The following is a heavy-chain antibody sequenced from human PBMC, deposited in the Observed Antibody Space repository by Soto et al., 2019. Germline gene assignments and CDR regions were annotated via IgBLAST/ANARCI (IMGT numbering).Heavy chain of an antibody. Sequence: GGSLRLSCAASGFTFSSYGMHWVRQAPGKGLEWVAVISYDGSNKYYADSVKGRFTISRDNSKNTLYLQMNSLRAEDTAVYYCAKKDETLFYYYYGMDVWGQGTTVTV. CDR1: GFTFSSYG. J-gene: IGHJ6*02. CDR2: ISYDGSNK. D-gene: IGHD2-15*01. CDR3: AKKDETLFYYYYGMDV. V-gene: IGHV3-30*18.